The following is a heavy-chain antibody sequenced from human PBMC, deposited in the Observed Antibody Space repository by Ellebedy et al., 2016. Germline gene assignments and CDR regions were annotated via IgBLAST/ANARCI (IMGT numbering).Heavy chain of an antibody. CDR3: VHINSSLYGDFFDY. Sequence: SGPTLVKPTQTLTLTCTFSGFSLTTNGVGVGWIRQPPGKALEWLALIYWDDAKRYSPSLKSRLTITKDTSKNQVVLAMTNMDPLDTATYYCVHINSSLYGDFFDYWGQGTLVTVSS. D-gene: IGHD2/OR15-2a*01. J-gene: IGHJ4*02. CDR1: GFSLTTNGVG. CDR2: IYWDDAK. V-gene: IGHV2-5*02.